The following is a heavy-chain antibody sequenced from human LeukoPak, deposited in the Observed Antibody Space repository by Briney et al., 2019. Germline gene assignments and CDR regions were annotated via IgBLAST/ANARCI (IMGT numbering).Heavy chain of an antibody. J-gene: IGHJ4*02. CDR1: GFTFSRYW. CDR2: IKQDGSEK. CDR3: ARESFAARWD. V-gene: IGHV3-7*01. Sequence: QPGGSLRLSCAASGFTFSRYWMSWVRQAPGKGLEWVANIKQDGSEKDYVDSVKGRFTISRDNAKSSLYLQMNSLTAEDTAVYYCARESFAARWDWGQGTLVTVSS. D-gene: IGHD6-6*01.